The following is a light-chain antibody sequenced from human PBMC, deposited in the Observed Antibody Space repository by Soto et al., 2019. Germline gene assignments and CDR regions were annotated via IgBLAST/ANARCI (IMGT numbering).Light chain of an antibody. J-gene: IGKJ4*01. CDR3: QQRSNWPP. V-gene: IGKV3-11*01. CDR2: DAS. CDR1: QSVSSY. Sequence: EIVLTQSPATLSLSPGERATLSCRASQSVSSYLAWYQQKPGQAPRLLIYDASNRATGIPARFSGSGSGTDFTLTISSLEPEDFAVHYCQQRSNWPPFGGGTKVEIK.